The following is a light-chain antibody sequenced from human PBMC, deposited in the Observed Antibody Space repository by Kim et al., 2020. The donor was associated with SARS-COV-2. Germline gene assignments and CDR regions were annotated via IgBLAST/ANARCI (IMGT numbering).Light chain of an antibody. Sequence: SITISCPGTTMDVGDNNNVSWYQQHPGKAPKLMIYDVSNRPSGVSNRFSGSKSGNTASLTISGLQAEDEADYYCSSYTSSSTLVVFGGGTQLTVL. J-gene: IGLJ2*01. CDR1: TMDVGDNNN. CDR3: SSYTSSSTLVV. V-gene: IGLV2-14*03. CDR2: DVS.